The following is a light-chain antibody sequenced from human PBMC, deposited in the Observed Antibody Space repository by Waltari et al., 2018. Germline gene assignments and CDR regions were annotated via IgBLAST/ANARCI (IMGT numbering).Light chain of an antibody. Sequence: QSVLTQPPSVSGAPGQRVTISCPGSSSHIGAGYDVHWYQQLPGTAPKLLIYANTNRPSGVPDRFSGSKSGTSASLAITGLQAEDEADYYCQSHDSSHYVFGTGTKVTVL. CDR3: QSHDSSHYV. CDR2: ANT. CDR1: SSHIGAGYD. J-gene: IGLJ1*01. V-gene: IGLV1-40*01.